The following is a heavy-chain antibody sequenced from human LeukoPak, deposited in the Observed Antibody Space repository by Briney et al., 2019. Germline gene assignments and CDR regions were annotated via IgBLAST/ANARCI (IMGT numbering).Heavy chain of an antibody. CDR2: ISFDGSDK. CDR3: ARAVDIVVVPAAMIDY. D-gene: IGHD2-2*01. J-gene: IGHJ4*02. Sequence: GGSLRLSCAASGFPFTNYAVHWVRQAPGKGLEWVAAISFDGSDKYYTDSVKGRFTISRDNSKNTLYLQMNSLRAEDTAVYYCARAVDIVVVPAAMIDYWGQGTLVTVSS. CDR1: GFPFTNYA. V-gene: IGHV3-30-3*01.